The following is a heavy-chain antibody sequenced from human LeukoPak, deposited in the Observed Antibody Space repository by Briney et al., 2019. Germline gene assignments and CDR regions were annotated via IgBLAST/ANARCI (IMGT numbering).Heavy chain of an antibody. D-gene: IGHD3-22*01. CDR3: ARHLSGYYDSSGYYSGGYYFDY. Sequence: GESLKISCKGSGYSFTSYWIGWVRQMPGKGLEWMGIIYPGYSDTRYSPSFQGQVTISADKSISTAYLQWSSLKASDTAMYYCARHLSGYYDSSGYYSGGYYFDYWGQGTLVTVSS. CDR1: GYSFTSYW. J-gene: IGHJ4*02. CDR2: IYPGYSDT. V-gene: IGHV5-51*01.